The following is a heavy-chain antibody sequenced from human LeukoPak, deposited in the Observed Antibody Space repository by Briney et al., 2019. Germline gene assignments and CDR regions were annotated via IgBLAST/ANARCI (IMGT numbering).Heavy chain of an antibody. J-gene: IGHJ4*02. D-gene: IGHD6-19*01. V-gene: IGHV3-23*01. CDR3: AKMGSGWYGDF. Sequence: PGGSLRLSCAASGFTFSNYAMTWVRQAPGKGLEWVSIVSGSGGSTYYADFVKGRFTISRDQSENKVYLQMNSLRAEDTAVYYCAKMGSGWYGDFWGQGTLVTVSS. CDR2: VSGSGGST. CDR1: GFTFSNYA.